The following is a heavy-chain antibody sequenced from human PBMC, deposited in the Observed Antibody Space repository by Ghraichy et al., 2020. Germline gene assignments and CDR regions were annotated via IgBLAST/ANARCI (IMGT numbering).Heavy chain of an antibody. CDR1: GYTFTGYY. Sequence: ASVKVSCKASGYTFTGYYMHWVRQAPGQGLEWMGWINPNSGGTNYAQKFQGRVTMTRDTSISTAYMELSRLRSDDTAVYYCARETGTPYYYYYGMDVWGQGTTVTVSS. CDR3: ARETGTPYYYYYGMDV. J-gene: IGHJ6*02. CDR2: INPNSGGT. V-gene: IGHV1-2*02. D-gene: IGHD1-1*01.